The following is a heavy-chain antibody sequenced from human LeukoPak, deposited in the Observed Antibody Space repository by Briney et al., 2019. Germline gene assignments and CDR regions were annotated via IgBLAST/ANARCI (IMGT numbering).Heavy chain of an antibody. CDR1: GFTFNHYG. J-gene: IGHJ4*02. CDR2: IWSDGTNT. D-gene: IGHD4-11*01. CDR3: ARDAQRGFDYSNSLQY. V-gene: IGHV3-33*01. Sequence: AGWSLRLSCAATGFTFNHYGMHWVRQAPGKGLEWVAVIWSDGTNTYYSDSVKGRFTISRVDSEKTVYLQMKSLRPDDSGVYYCARDAQRGFDYSNSLQYWGQGTPVTVST.